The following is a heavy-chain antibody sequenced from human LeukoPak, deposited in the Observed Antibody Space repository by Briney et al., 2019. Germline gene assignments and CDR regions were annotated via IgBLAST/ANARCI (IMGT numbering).Heavy chain of an antibody. CDR3: ARQDVDAGAGTTSYAFDI. CDR2: INHIGSN. D-gene: IGHD1-14*01. V-gene: IGHV4-34*01. J-gene: IGHJ3*02. Sequence: SETLSLTCAVYGGSFSGYYWTWIRQPPGKGLEWIGEINHIGSNNYNPSLKGRVTISVDTSKNQFSLQLTSVTAADTAVYYCARQDVDAGAGTTSYAFDIWDQGTMVTVSS. CDR1: GGSFSGYY.